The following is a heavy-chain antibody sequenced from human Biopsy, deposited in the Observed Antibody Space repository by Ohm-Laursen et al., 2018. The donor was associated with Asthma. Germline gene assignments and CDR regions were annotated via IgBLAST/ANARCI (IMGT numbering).Heavy chain of an antibody. V-gene: IGHV3-66*01. CDR2: IYSGGTS. CDR1: GFAVSRDH. CDR3: GRERSYMVDY. J-gene: IGHJ4*02. D-gene: IGHD3-10*01. Sequence: GSLRLSCSASGFAVSRDHMFWVRQAPGKGLEWVSVIYSGGTSHTADSVRGRFTISRDYSKNTLYLQMNSPRAEDTALYYCGRERSYMVDYWGQGTLVIVSS.